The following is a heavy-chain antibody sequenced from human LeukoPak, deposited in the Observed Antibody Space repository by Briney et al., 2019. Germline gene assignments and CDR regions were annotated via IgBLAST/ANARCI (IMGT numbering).Heavy chain of an antibody. CDR2: IWYDGSNE. D-gene: IGHD4-17*01. J-gene: IGHJ4*02. V-gene: IGHV3-33*01. CDR3: ARDPDDYGDYSYFDY. CDR1: GFTFSSYG. Sequence: PGGSLRLSCAASGFTFSSYGMHWVRQAPGKGLEWVAVIWYDGSNEYYADSVKGRFTISRDNSKNTLFLQMNSLRAEDTAVYYCARDPDDYGDYSYFDYWGQGTLVTVSA.